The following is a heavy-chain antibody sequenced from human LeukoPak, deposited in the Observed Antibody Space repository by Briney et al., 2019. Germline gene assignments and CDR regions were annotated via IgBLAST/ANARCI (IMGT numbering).Heavy chain of an antibody. CDR1: GGSISSYY. Sequence: SETLSLTCTVSGGSISSYYWSWIRQPPGKGLEWIGCIYYSGSTNYNPSLKSRVTISVDTSKNQFSLKLSSVTAADTAVYYCARHETTVGEDYYFDYWGQGTLVTVSS. CDR3: ARHETTVGEDYYFDY. J-gene: IGHJ4*02. CDR2: IYYSGST. D-gene: IGHD4-23*01. V-gene: IGHV4-59*08.